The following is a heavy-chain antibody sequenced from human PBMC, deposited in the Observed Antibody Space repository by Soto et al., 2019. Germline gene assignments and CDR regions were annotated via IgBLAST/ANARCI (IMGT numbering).Heavy chain of an antibody. CDR3: VKDDGGNPSTEPH. V-gene: IGHV3-23*01. Sequence: GGSLRLSCAASGFTFSSYAMSWVRQAPGKGLEWVSGISGSGGSTYYADSAKGRFTISKDFSKNSLSLQLDSLRVEDTAVYFCVKDDGGNPSTEPHWGQGTLVTVSS. CDR2: ISGSGGST. D-gene: IGHD2-15*01. CDR1: GFTFSSYA. J-gene: IGHJ4*02.